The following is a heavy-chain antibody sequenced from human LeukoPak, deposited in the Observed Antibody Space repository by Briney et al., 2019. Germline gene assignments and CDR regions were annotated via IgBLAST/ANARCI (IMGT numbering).Heavy chain of an antibody. CDR1: GYTFTGYY. CDR3: ARDVRGRDGYNYNWFDP. CDR2: ISGYNGNT. Sequence: ASVKVSCKASGYTFTGYYMHWVRQAPGQGLEWMGWISGYNGNTNYAQKLQGRVTMTTDTSTSTAYMELSRLRSDDTAVYYCARDVRGRDGYNYNWFDPWGQGTLVTVSS. J-gene: IGHJ5*02. V-gene: IGHV1-18*04. D-gene: IGHD5-24*01.